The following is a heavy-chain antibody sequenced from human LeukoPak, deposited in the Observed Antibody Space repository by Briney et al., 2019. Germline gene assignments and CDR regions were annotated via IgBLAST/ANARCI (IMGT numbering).Heavy chain of an antibody. CDR1: GYTFTSYG. CDR3: AFSYCSGTSCYAIDY. CDR2: IIPILGLA. Sequence: SVKVSCKASGYTFTSYGISWVRQAPGQGLEWMGRIIPILGLANYAQKFQGRVTITADKSTSTAYMELSSLRSEDTAVYYCAFSYCSGTSCYAIDYWGQGTLVTVSS. D-gene: IGHD2-2*01. V-gene: IGHV1-69*04. J-gene: IGHJ4*02.